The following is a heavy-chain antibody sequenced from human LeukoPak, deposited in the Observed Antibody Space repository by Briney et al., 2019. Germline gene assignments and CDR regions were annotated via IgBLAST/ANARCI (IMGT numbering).Heavy chain of an antibody. J-gene: IGHJ4*02. CDR2: IYTSGST. D-gene: IGHD6-19*01. V-gene: IGHV4-4*07. Sequence: PSEALSLTCTVSGGSISSYYWSWIRQPAGKGLEWIGRIYTSGSTNYNPSLKSRVTISVDTSKNQFSLKLSSVTAADTAVYYCARAERESIAVAGTVDYWGQGTLVTVSS. CDR3: ARAERESIAVAGTVDY. CDR1: GGSISSYY.